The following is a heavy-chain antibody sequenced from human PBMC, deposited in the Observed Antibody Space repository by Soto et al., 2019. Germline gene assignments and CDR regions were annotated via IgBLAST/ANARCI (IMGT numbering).Heavy chain of an antibody. J-gene: IGHJ3*02. Sequence: PGGSLRLSCAASGFIFSNYWMSWVRQAPGKGLEWVANIKRDGSEEYYVDSVKGRFTISRDNAKNSLFLQMNSLRVEDTAVYYCATYCRTVNCSSDAFDIWGQGTKVTVSS. V-gene: IGHV3-7*01. CDR3: ATYCRTVNCSSDAFDI. CDR1: GFIFSNYW. CDR2: IKRDGSEE. D-gene: IGHD2-15*01.